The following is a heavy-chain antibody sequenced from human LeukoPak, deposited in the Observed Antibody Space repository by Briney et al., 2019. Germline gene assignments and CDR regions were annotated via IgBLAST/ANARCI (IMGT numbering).Heavy chain of an antibody. CDR1: GGSISSGGYY. V-gene: IGHV4-31*03. D-gene: IGHD2-2*02. CDR3: ARYCSSTNCYKGGFDP. J-gene: IGHJ5*02. Sequence: SETLSLTCTVSGGSISSGGYYWSWIRQHPGKGLEWIGYIYYSGSTYSNPSLKSRVTISVDTSKNQFSLNLSSVTAADTAVYYCARYCSSTNCYKGGFDPWGQGTLVTISS. CDR2: IYYSGST.